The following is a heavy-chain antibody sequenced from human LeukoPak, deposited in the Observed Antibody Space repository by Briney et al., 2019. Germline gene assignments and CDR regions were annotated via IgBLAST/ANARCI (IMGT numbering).Heavy chain of an antibody. CDR2: IYYSGST. V-gene: IGHV4-39*01. D-gene: IGHD3-22*01. Sequence: SETLSLTCTVSGGSISSTIYYWGWIRQPPGKGLEWIGSIYYSGSTYYNPSLKSRVTISVDTSKNQFSLNLSSVTAADTAMYYCARQHYSDHYGYYPPGYWGQGTLVTVSS. CDR1: GGSISSTIYY. J-gene: IGHJ4*02. CDR3: ARQHYSDHYGYYPPGY.